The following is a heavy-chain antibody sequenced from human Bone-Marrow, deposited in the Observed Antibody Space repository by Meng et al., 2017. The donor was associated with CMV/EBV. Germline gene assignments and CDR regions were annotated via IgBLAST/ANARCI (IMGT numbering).Heavy chain of an antibody. V-gene: IGHV1-2*02. CDR1: AYY. D-gene: IGHD3-3*01. CDR2: INPNSGGT. J-gene: IGHJ4*02. CDR3: ARSYISVFGVVIIGQAGKFDH. Sequence: AYYRHWVRQAPGQGLEWVGWINPNSGGTNYAQRFQGRVTMTSDTSISTVYMELNRLTSDATAVYFCARSYISVFGVVIIGQAGKFDHWGRGTLVTVSS.